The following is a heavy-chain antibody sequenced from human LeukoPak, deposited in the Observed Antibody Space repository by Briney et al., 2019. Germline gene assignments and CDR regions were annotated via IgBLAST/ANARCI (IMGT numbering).Heavy chain of an antibody. J-gene: IGHJ6*02. V-gene: IGHV3-23*01. CDR3: AKDGGSLYYYYYYGMDV. CDR2: ISGSGGST. D-gene: IGHD3-16*01. CDR1: GFTFSSYA. Sequence: GSLRLSCAASGFTFSSYAMSWVRQAPGKGLEWVSAISGSGGSTYYADSVKGRFTISRDNSKNTLYLQMNSLRAEDTAVYYCAKDGGSLYYYYYYGMDVWGQGTTVTVSS.